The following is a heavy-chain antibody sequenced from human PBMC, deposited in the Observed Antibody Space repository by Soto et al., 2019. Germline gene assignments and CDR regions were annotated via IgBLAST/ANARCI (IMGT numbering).Heavy chain of an antibody. CDR1: GFSISSGYF. V-gene: IGHV4-38-2*02. D-gene: IGHD3-22*01. CDR3: ARDSSGYYWFDP. CDR2: IYHSGTT. Sequence: SETLSLTCAVSGFSISSGYFWGWIRQPPGKGPEWLGSIYHSGTTYYNPSVKGRVTISVDTSKNQFSLKMSSVTAADTAVYYCARDSSGYYWFDPWGQGTLVTVS. J-gene: IGHJ5*02.